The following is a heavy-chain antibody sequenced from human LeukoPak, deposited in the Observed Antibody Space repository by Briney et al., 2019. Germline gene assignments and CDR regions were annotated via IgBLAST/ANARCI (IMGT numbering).Heavy chain of an antibody. V-gene: IGHV1-46*01. CDR2: ISPSGSYR. J-gene: IGHJ4*02. D-gene: IGHD2-8*02. CDR1: GYTFTNYY. CDR3: AREESGGYFDY. Sequence: ASVTVSCTASGYTFTNYYMHWVRQAPGQGLEWVGLISPSGSYRNYAQKFRGRVTMTRDTSTTTVYMELSSLRSDDTAVYYCAREESGGYFDYWGQGTLVSVSS.